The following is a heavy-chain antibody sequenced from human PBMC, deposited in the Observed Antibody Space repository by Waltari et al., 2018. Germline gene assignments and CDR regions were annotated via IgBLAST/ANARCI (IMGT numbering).Heavy chain of an antibody. Sequence: QVQLQESGPGLVKPSGTLSPTCTVSGGSISSYSWSWIRPPPGKGLEWIGYIYYSGSNNYNASLKSGVTISVDTSKNQFSLKLSAVAAADTAVYYCARGYGDYPYYFDYWGQGTLVTVSS. V-gene: IGHV4-59*01. CDR1: GGSISSYS. CDR3: ARGYGDYPYYFDY. J-gene: IGHJ4*02. D-gene: IGHD4-17*01. CDR2: IYYSGSN.